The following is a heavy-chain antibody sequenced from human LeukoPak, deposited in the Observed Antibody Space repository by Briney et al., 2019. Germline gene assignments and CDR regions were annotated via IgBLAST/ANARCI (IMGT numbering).Heavy chain of an antibody. CDR2: IYYRGTA. Sequence: SQTLSLTCTVSGGSINNGDNYWSWIRQPPGKGLEWIGFIYYRGTAHYDASLKSRVSISIDTSKNQFSLTLSSVTAADTAVYYCARIQGNGYYGWDYFDFWGQGTLVTVSS. D-gene: IGHD6-25*01. V-gene: IGHV4-30-4*01. J-gene: IGHJ4*02. CDR3: ARIQGNGYYGWDYFDF. CDR1: GGSINNGDNY.